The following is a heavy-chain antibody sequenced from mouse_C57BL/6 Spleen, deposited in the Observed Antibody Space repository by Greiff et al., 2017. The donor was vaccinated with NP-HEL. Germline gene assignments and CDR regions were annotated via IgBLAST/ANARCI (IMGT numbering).Heavy chain of an antibody. CDR2: IDPSDSYT. CDR3: ATSNSHFDY. CDR1: GYTFTSYW. Sequence: QVQLQQPGAELVMPGASVKLSCKASGYTFTSYWMHWVKQRPGQGLEWIGEIDPSDSYTNYNQKFKGKSTLTVDKSSSTAYMQLSSLTSEDSAVYYCATSNSHFDYWGQGTTLTVSS. V-gene: IGHV1-69*01. J-gene: IGHJ2*01. D-gene: IGHD4-1*01.